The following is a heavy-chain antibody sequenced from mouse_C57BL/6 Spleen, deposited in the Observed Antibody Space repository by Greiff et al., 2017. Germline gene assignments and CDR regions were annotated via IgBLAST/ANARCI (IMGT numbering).Heavy chain of an antibody. CDR3: ARHGVYYGNPAWFAY. CDR2: FYPGGGRI. CDR1: GYTFTEYT. V-gene: IGHV1-62-2*01. D-gene: IGHD2-1*01. J-gene: IGHJ3*01. Sequence: VQLQQSGAELVKPGASVKLSCTASGYTFTEYTIHWVKQRPGQGLEWIGWFYPGGGRIKYNEKFKDKATLTADKSSSTVYMGLSRLTSEDSAVYFCARHGVYYGNPAWFAYWGQGTLVTVSA.